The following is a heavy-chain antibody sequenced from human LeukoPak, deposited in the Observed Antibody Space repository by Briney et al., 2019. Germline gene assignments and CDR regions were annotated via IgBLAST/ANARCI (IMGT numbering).Heavy chain of an antibody. V-gene: IGHV3-43D*03. J-gene: IGHJ4*02. D-gene: IGHD4-11*01. Sequence: GGSLRLSCAASGFTFDDYAMHWVRQAPGKGLEWVSLISWDGGSTYYADSVKGRFTISRDNAKNSLLLQMNSLRAEDTAVYYCARGTPTTRDFDYWGQGTLVTVSS. CDR2: ISWDGGST. CDR3: ARGTPTTRDFDY. CDR1: GFTFDDYA.